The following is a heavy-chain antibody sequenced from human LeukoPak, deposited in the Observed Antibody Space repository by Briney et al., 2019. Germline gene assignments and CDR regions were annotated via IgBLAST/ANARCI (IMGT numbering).Heavy chain of an antibody. V-gene: IGHV1-69*04. CDR1: GGTFSSYA. J-gene: IGHJ4*02. CDR2: IIPIHGIA. CDR3: ARVCSGGSCYVDY. D-gene: IGHD2-15*01. Sequence: GASVKVSCKASGGTFSSYAISWVRQAPGQGLEWMGRIIPIHGIANYAQKFQGRVTITADKSTSTAYMELSSLRSEDTAVYYCARVCSGGSCYVDYWGQGTLVTVSS.